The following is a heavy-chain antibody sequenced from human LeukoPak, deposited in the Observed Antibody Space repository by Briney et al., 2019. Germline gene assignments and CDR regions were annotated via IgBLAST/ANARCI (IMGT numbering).Heavy chain of an antibody. CDR2: INTNTGNP. CDR1: GYTFTSNA. Sequence: ASVKVSCKASGYTFTSNAMNWVRQAPGQGLEWMGWINTNTGNPAYAQGSTGRFVFSLDTSVSTAYLQISTLRAEDTAVYYCARGPYSGMDVWGQGTTVTVSS. V-gene: IGHV7-4-1*02. D-gene: IGHD4-11*01. J-gene: IGHJ6*02. CDR3: ARGPYSGMDV.